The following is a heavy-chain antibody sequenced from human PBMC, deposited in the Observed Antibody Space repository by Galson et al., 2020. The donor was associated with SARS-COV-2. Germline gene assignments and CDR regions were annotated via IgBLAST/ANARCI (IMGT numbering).Heavy chain of an antibody. Sequence: GESLKISCAASGFTFSSYGMHWVRQAPGKGLEWVAVISYDGSNKYYADSVKGRFTISRDNSKNTLYLQMNSLRAEDTAVYYCAKDQGYYLGSYYFDYWGQGTLVTVSS. D-gene: IGHD3-22*01. V-gene: IGHV3-30*18. CDR2: ISYDGSNK. CDR3: AKDQGYYLGSYYFDY. CDR1: GFTFSSYG. J-gene: IGHJ4*02.